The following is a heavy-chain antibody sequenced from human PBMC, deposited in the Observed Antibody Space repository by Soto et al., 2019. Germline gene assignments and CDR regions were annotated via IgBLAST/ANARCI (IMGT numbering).Heavy chain of an antibody. V-gene: IGHV1-18*01. CDR1: GYTFTNYD. CDR3: ARSGLPDPVVVVGHTPFDP. J-gene: IGHJ5*02. CDR2: ISAYNGDT. Sequence: ASVKVSCKASGYTFTNYDINWVRQAPGQGLEWMGWISAYNGDTNYAQKLQGRVTMTTDTSTSTAYMELRSLRSDDTAVYYCARSGLPDPVVVVGHTPFDPWGQGTLVTVSS. D-gene: IGHD2-15*01.